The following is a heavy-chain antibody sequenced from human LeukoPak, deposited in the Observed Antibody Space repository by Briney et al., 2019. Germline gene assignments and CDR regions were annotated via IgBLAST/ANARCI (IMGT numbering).Heavy chain of an antibody. V-gene: IGHV3-30-3*01. D-gene: IGHD3/OR15-3a*01. CDR1: GFIFSSYV. CDR2: ISYDGSGE. Sequence: PGGSLRLSCAASGFIFSSYVIHWVRQAPGKGLEWVAVISYDGSGEFYTDSVKGRFTIYRDNSKNTLYLQMNSLRTEDTAVYYCARVPYVSGTFDYWGQGTLVTVFS. CDR3: ARVPYVSGTFDY. J-gene: IGHJ4*02.